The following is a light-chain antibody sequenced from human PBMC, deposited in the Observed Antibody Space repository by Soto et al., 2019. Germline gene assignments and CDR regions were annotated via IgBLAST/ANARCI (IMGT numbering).Light chain of an antibody. CDR2: GAS. Sequence: EIVMTQSPATLSVSPGERATLSCRASQSVSSNLAWYQQKPGQAPRLLIYGASTRATGIPARFSGSGSGTEFTLNISSLQSEDFAVYYCQQYNNWPPNFGQGTRLEIK. J-gene: IGKJ5*01. CDR3: QQYNNWPPN. V-gene: IGKV3-15*01. CDR1: QSVSSN.